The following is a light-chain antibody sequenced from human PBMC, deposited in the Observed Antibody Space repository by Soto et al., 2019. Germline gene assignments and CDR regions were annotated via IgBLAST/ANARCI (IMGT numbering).Light chain of an antibody. CDR1: SSDVGGYNY. Sequence: QSALTQPASVSGSPGQSITISCTGTSSDVGGYNYVSWYQLHPGKAPKLMVYEVSNRPSGVSNRFSASKSGNTASLTISGLQAEDEAEYYCSSYRSSTTYVFGTGTKVTVL. V-gene: IGLV2-14*01. CDR3: SSYRSSTTYV. CDR2: EVS. J-gene: IGLJ1*01.